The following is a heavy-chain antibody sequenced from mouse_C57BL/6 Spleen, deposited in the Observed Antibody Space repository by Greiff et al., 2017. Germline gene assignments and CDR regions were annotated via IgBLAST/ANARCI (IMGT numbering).Heavy chain of an antibody. CDR1: GYAFTNYL. CDR2: INPGSGGT. D-gene: IGHD1-1*01. Sequence: QVQLKQSGAELVRPGTSVKVSCKASGYAFTNYLTEWVKQRPGQGLEWIGVINPGSGGTNYNEKFKGKATLTADKSSSTAYMQLSSLTSEDSAVYFCARSFTTVVATYYFDYWGQGTTLTVSS. J-gene: IGHJ2*01. CDR3: ARSFTTVVATYYFDY. V-gene: IGHV1-54*01.